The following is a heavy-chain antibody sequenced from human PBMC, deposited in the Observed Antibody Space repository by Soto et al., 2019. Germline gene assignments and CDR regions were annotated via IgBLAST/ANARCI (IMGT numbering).Heavy chain of an antibody. Sequence: QAQLVQSGAEVKKPGASVRVSCKTSGYPFTDYFIHWVRQAPGQGLEWMGIISLYHHSISYAQKFQGRLTVTADTSTTTVYMDLSSLTSEDSAVYWCARELYSCGGDCPYYMDYWGQGTLVTVSS. CDR1: GYPFTDYF. CDR2: ISLYHHSI. D-gene: IGHD2-21*02. V-gene: IGHV1-46*01. J-gene: IGHJ4*02. CDR3: ARELYSCGGDCPYYMDY.